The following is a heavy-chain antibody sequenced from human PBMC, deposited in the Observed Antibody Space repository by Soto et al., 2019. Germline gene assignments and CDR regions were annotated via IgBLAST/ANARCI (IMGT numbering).Heavy chain of an antibody. CDR1: GFTFSSYA. CDR2: ISGSGGST. D-gene: IGHD3-22*01. Sequence: GGSLRLSCAASGFTFSSYAMSWVRQAPGKGLEWVSAISGSGGSTYYADSVKGRFTISRDNSKNTLYLQMNSLRAEDTAVYYCEKASYRYYYDSSGYYLDAFDFWGQGTMLTVS. V-gene: IGHV3-23*01. J-gene: IGHJ3*01. CDR3: EKASYRYYYDSSGYYLDAFDF.